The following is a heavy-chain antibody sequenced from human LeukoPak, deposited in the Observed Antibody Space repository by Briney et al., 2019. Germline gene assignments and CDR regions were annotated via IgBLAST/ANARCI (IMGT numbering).Heavy chain of an antibody. CDR1: GYTFTGYY. CDR3: ARVKGYSSSWAFRY. J-gene: IGHJ4*02. CDR2: INRNNGGT. V-gene: IGHV1-2*06. D-gene: IGHD6-13*01. Sequence: ASVKVSCKASGYTFTGYYMHWVRKAPGQGLGWMERINRNNGGTNYAQKFQGRVTMTRDTSISTAYMELSRRRSDDTAVYYCARVKGYSSSWAFRYWGQGTLVTVSS.